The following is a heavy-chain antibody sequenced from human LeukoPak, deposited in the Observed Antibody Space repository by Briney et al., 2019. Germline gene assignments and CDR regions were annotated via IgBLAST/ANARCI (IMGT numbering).Heavy chain of an antibody. CDR1: GVSFSGYY. CDR2: INHSGST. J-gene: IGHJ4*02. Sequence: SETLSLTCAVYGVSFSGYYWSWIRQPPGKGLEWIGEINHSGSTNYNPSLKSRLTISVDTSKNQFSPKLSSVTAADTAVYYCARELIEWGQGTLVTVSS. CDR3: ARELIE. V-gene: IGHV4-34*01.